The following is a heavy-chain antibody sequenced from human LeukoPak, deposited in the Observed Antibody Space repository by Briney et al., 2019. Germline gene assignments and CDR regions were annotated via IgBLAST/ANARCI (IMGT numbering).Heavy chain of an antibody. CDR2: ISAYNGNT. D-gene: IGHD6-19*01. CDR1: GYTFTSYG. Sequence: ALVKVSCKASGYTFTSYGITWVRQAPGQGLEWMGWISAYNGNTNYAQKLQGRVTMTTDTSTSTAYMELRSLSSDDTAAYYCARLDLSGSDYWGQGTLVTVSS. V-gene: IGHV1-18*01. CDR3: ARLDLSGSDY. J-gene: IGHJ4*02.